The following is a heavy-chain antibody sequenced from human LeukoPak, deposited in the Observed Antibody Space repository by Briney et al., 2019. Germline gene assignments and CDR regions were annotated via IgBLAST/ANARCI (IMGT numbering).Heavy chain of an antibody. D-gene: IGHD5-24*01. Sequence: PGGSLRLSCAASGFTFSDYWMHWVRQAPGKGLVWVSRINGDGSSTSYADSVKGRFTISRDNAKNTLYLQMNSLRAEDTAVYYCARARDGYNSSRAGDYWGQGTLVTVSS. J-gene: IGHJ4*02. CDR3: ARARDGYNSSRAGDY. V-gene: IGHV3-74*01. CDR2: INGDGSST. CDR1: GFTFSDYW.